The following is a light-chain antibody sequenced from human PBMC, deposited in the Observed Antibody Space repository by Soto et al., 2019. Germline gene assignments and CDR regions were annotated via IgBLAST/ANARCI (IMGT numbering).Light chain of an antibody. J-gene: IGKJ4*02. CDR2: GAS. CDR3: QQYNDWPRT. Sequence: EIVMTQSPATLSVSPGERATLSCRASQSVSSNLAWYQQKPGQAPRLLIYGASTRATGIPARFSGSGSGTEFTLTISSLQSEDFAVYYCQQYNDWPRTFGRGTKAEV. V-gene: IGKV3-15*01. CDR1: QSVSSN.